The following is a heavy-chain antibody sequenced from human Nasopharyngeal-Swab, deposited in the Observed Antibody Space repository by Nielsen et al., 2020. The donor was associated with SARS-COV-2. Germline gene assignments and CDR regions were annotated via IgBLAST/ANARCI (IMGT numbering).Heavy chain of an antibody. CDR1: VFSLSTSGMC. V-gene: IGHV2-70*20. D-gene: IGHD2-21*02. CDR3: GRISPHDFHIDY. Sequence: SGPTLVKPTQPLRLTCTFSVFSLSTSGMCVTWVRQPPGKALEWLALIDWGDDKYYSTSLKTRLTISKDTSNNQVVLTMANMDPGDTATYYCGRISPHDFHIDYWGQGTLVTVSS. J-gene: IGHJ4*02. CDR2: IDWGDDK.